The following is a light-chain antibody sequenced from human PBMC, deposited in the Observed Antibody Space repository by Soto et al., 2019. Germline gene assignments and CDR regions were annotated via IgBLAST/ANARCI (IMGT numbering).Light chain of an antibody. CDR1: QSVSSSF. V-gene: IGKV3-20*01. CDR2: RTS. CDR3: QQHGSSPII. Sequence: EIVLTQSPGTLSLSPGEGATLSCRASQSVSSSFLAWYQQKPGQAPRLLIYRTSTRATGIPDRFSGSGSGTDFTLTISRLEPGDFAVYYCQQHGSSPIIFGQGTRLEIK. J-gene: IGKJ5*01.